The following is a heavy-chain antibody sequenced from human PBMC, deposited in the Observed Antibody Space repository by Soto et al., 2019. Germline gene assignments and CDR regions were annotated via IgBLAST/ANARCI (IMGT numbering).Heavy chain of an antibody. CDR1: GFTFSSYG. CDR3: AKDVYANAGY. J-gene: IGHJ4*02. V-gene: IGHV3-30*18. Sequence: QVQLVESGGGVVQPGRSLRLSCAASGFTFSSYGMHWVRQAPGKGLEWVAVISYAGSNKYYADSVKGRFTISRDNSKNTLYLQMNSLRAEDTAVYYCAKDVYANAGYWGQGTLVTVSS. CDR2: ISYAGSNK. D-gene: IGHD1-20*01.